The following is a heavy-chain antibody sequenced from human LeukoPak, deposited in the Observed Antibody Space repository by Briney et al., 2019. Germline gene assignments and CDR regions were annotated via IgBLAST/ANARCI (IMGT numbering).Heavy chain of an antibody. V-gene: IGHV4-38-2*02. CDR2: IYHGGST. Sequence: SETLSLTCTVSGYSISSGCYWGWIRQPPGKGLEWIGNIYHGGSTYYNPSLKSRVTMSGDTSKNQFSLNLSSVTAADTAVYYCARVTSSSWFEGYFDYWGQGTLVTVSS. CDR3: ARVTSSSWFEGYFDY. J-gene: IGHJ4*02. D-gene: IGHD6-13*01. CDR1: GYSISSGCY.